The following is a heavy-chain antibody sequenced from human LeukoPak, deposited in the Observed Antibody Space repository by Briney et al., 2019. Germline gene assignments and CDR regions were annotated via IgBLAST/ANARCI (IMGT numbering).Heavy chain of an antibody. J-gene: IGHJ4*02. D-gene: IGHD3-16*01. CDR3: AIWEAPGGGSYDVGY. V-gene: IGHV4-34*01. CDR2: INHSGST. Sequence: PSETLSLTCAVYGGSFSGYYWSWIRQPPGKGLEWIGEINHSGSTNYNPSLKSRVTISVDTSKNQFSLKLTSVTAADTAVYYCAIWEAPGGGSYDVGYWGQGTLVTVSS. CDR1: GGSFSGYY.